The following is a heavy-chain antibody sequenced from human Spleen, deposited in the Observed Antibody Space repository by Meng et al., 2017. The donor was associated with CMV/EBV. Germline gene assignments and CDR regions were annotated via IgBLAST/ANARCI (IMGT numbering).Heavy chain of an antibody. D-gene: IGHD3-16*01. V-gene: IGHV4-31*03. CDR3: ARGINWYFDL. CDR1: GDSISGGGYC. CDR2: LFYSGLT. Sequence: LRLSCTVSGDSISGGGYCWTWIRQHPGKGLEWIGYLFYSGLTSSNPSLKSRLNISLDTSNNQFSLKLSSVTAADTAVYYCARGINWYFDLWGRGTLVTVSS. J-gene: IGHJ2*01.